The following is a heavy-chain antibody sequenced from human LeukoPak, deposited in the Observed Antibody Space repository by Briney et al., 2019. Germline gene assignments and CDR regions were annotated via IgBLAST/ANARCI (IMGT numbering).Heavy chain of an antibody. D-gene: IGHD2-2*01. J-gene: IGHJ6*02. CDR3: AAAINGMDV. V-gene: IGHV4-34*01. CDR1: GGSFSGYY. CDR2: INHSGST. Sequence: NPSETLSLTCAVYGGSFSGYYWSWIRQPPGKGLEWIGEINHSGSTNYNPSLKSRVTISVDTSKNQFSLKLSSVTAADTAVYYCAAAINGMDVWGQGTTVTVSS.